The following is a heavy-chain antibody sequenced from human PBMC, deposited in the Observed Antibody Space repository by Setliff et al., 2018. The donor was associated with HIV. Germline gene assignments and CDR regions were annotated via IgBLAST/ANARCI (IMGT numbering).Heavy chain of an antibody. Sequence: SETLSLTCAFYGGSFSSYYWNWIRQPPGKGLEWIGEFSPTGSPTYNPSLESRVTISVDTSKNQFSLKLSSVTAADTAVYYCARQGAVTGHSFDSWGQGALVTVS. CDR1: GGSFSSYY. J-gene: IGHJ4*02. D-gene: IGHD6-19*01. CDR2: FSPTGSP. CDR3: ARQGAVTGHSFDS. V-gene: IGHV4-34*01.